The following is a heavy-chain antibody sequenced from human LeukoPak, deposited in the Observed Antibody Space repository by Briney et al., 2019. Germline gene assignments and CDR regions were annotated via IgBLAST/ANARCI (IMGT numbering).Heavy chain of an antibody. CDR3: ARDFTSDYDILTGYSPYFFDY. J-gene: IGHJ4*02. Sequence: PGGSLRLSCAASGFTFSSNAMNWVRQAPGKGLEWVSGISGSGGSTYYADSVYYADSVKGRFTISRDNAKNSLYLQVNSLRAEDTAVYYCARDFTSDYDILTGYSPYFFDYWGRGTLVTVSS. CDR2: ISGSGGST. CDR1: GFTFSSNA. V-gene: IGHV3-23*01. D-gene: IGHD3-9*01.